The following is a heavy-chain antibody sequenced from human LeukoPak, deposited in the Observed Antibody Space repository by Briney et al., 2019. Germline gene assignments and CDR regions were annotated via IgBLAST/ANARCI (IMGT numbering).Heavy chain of an antibody. D-gene: IGHD4-11*01. CDR2: IGTAGDT. J-gene: IGHJ5*02. V-gene: IGHV3-13*01. CDR1: GFTFSSYD. CDR3: ARGTYSNYANWFDP. Sequence: GGSLRLSCAASGFTFSSYDTHWVRQATGKGLEWVSAIGTAGDTYYPGSVKGRFTISRENAKNSLYLQMNSLRAGDTAVYYCARGTYSNYANWFDPWGQGTLVTVSS.